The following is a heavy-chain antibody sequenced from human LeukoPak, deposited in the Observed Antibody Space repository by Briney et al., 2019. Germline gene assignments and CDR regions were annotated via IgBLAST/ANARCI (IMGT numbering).Heavy chain of an antibody. CDR2: IKQVGSEK. J-gene: IGHJ4*02. CDR3: ARECITLVRGNTGFDY. CDR1: GFTFSSFW. Sequence: GGSLRLSCAASGFTFSSFWMSWVRQAPGKGLEWVANIKQVGSEKYYVDSVKGRFTITRDNAKNSLYLQMNSLRAEDTAVYYCARECITLVRGNTGFDYWGEGTLVTVSS. V-gene: IGHV3-7*05. D-gene: IGHD3-10*01.